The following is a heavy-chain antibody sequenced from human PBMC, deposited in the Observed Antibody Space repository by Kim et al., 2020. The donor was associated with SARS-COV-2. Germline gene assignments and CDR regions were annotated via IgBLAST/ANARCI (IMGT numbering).Heavy chain of an antibody. J-gene: IGHJ4*02. V-gene: IGHV4-34*01. CDR3: ARGRHRYYDILTGYFGY. D-gene: IGHD3-9*01. Sequence: PKSRVTISVDTYKNQFSLRLSSVTAADTAVYYCARGRHRYYDILTGYFGYWGQGTLVTVSS.